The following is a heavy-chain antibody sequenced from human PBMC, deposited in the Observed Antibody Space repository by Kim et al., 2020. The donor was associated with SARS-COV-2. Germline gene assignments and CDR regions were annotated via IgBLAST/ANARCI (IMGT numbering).Heavy chain of an antibody. CDR2: ISYDGSNK. J-gene: IGHJ5*02. CDR1: GFTFSSYG. CDR3: AKDETGNGDGDPSWFDP. Sequence: GGSLRLSCAASGFTFSSYGMHWVRQAPGKGLEWVAVISYDGSNKYYADSVKGRFTISRDNSKNTLYLQMNSLRAEDTAVYYCAKDETGNGDGDPSWFDPWGQGTLVTVSS. D-gene: IGHD4-17*01. V-gene: IGHV3-30*18.